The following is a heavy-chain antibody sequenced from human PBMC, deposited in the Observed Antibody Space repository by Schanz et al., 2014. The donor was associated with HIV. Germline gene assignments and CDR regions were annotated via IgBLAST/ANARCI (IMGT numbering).Heavy chain of an antibody. Sequence: QVQLVESGGGVVQPGRSLRLSCAASGFTFSSYGMHWVRQAPGKGLEWVAVIWYDGSNKYYADSVKGRFTISRDNAKNSLYMQMNSLRGDDTALYYCAKAYSTSRPYSMDIWGQGTTVTVSS. J-gene: IGHJ6*02. CDR1: GFTFSSYG. CDR3: AKAYSTSRPYSMDI. V-gene: IGHV3-33*03. D-gene: IGHD6-6*01. CDR2: IWYDGSNK.